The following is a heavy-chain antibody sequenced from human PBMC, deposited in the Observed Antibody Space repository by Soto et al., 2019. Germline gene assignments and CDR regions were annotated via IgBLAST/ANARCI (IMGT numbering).Heavy chain of an antibody. V-gene: IGHV4-34*01. J-gene: IGHJ1*01. CDR2: INHSGST. D-gene: IGHD6-6*01. CDR1: GGSFSGYY. CDR3: ARGGIAARLQH. Sequence: QVQLQQWGAGLLKPSETLSLTCAVYGGSFSGYYWSWIRQPPGRGLEWIGEINHSGSTYYNPSLTSRVTISVDTSTNRFALKLTSVTAADAAVYYCARGGIAARLQHWGQGTLVTVSS.